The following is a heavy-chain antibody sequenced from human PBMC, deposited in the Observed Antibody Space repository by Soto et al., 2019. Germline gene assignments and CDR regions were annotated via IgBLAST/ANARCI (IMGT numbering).Heavy chain of an antibody. J-gene: IGHJ2*01. D-gene: IGHD2-15*01. CDR2: ISGSGGST. CDR3: AKDSYYCSGGICYSANWYFDL. CDR1: GLTFSSYA. V-gene: IGHV3-23*01. Sequence: EVQLLESGGGLVQPGGSLRLSCAASGLTFSSYAMRWVRQAPGKGLEWVSAISGSGGSTYYADSVKGRLTISRDNSKNTLYLQMSSLRAEDTAVYYCAKDSYYCSGGICYSANWYFDLWGRGTLVTVSS.